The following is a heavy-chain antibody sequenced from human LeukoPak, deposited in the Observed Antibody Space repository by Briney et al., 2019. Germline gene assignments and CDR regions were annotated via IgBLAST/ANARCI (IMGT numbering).Heavy chain of an antibody. V-gene: IGHV4-39*07. CDR3: AREMATTRGYFDY. D-gene: IGHD5-24*01. CDR2: IYYSKNT. CDR1: GGPISSSSAY. Sequence: SETLSLTCTVSGGPISSSSAYWGWIRQPPGKGLEWIGSIYYSKNTYYNPSLKSRVTISVDTSKNQFSLKLSSVTVADTAVYYCAREMATTRGYFDYWGQGTLVTVSS. J-gene: IGHJ4*02.